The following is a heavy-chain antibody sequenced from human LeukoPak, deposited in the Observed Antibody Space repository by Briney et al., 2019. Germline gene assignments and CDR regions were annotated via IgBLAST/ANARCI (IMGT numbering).Heavy chain of an antibody. CDR3: ARDSLAGTLFDY. V-gene: IGHV3-53*01. D-gene: IGHD6-13*01. CDR1: GFTVSSNY. J-gene: IGHJ4*02. CDR2: IYSGGST. Sequence: GGSLRLSCGASGFTVSSNYMSWVRQAPGKGLEWVSVIYSGGSTYYADSVKGRFTISRDNSKNTLYLQMNSLRAEDMAVYYCARDSLAGTLFDYWGQGTLVTVSS.